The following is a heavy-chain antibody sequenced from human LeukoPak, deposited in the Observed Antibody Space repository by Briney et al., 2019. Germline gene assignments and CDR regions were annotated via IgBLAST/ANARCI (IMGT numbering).Heavy chain of an antibody. CDR3: AKEVVYYDSSGNDAFDI. D-gene: IGHD3-22*01. V-gene: IGHV3-48*01. Sequence: PGGSLRLSCAASGFTFSSYSMNWVRQAPGEGLEWVSYISSSSSTIYYADSVKGRFTISRDNAKNSLYLQMNSLRAEDTAVYYCAKEVVYYDSSGNDAFDIWGQGTMVTVSS. CDR1: GFTFSSYS. CDR2: ISSSSSTI. J-gene: IGHJ3*02.